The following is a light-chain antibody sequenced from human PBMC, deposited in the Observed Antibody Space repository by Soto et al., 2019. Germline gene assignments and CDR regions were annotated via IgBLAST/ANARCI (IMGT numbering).Light chain of an antibody. CDR3: AAWDDSLSGVV. V-gene: IGLV1-47*01. CDR1: SSNIGSNY. J-gene: IGLJ2*01. Sequence: QSVLTQPPSASGTPGQRVTISCSGSSSNIGSNYVYWYQQLPGTVPQLLIYRNNERASGVPDRFSGSKSGTSAPLAISGLRSEDEADYYCAAWDDSLSGVVFGGGTKLTVL. CDR2: RNN.